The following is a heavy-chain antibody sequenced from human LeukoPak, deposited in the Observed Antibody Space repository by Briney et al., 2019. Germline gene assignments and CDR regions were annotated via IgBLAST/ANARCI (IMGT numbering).Heavy chain of an antibody. V-gene: IGHV1-2*02. J-gene: IGHJ4*02. D-gene: IGHD2-21*01. CDR2: INPNSGDT. CDR1: GYTFNGYY. Sequence: ASVKVSCKASGYTFNGYYMHWVRQAPGQGLEWMGWINPNSGDTKYAQKFQGRVTMARDTSINTAYMGLTSLRSDDTAVYYCARDVTGGIAAWVYWGQGTLVTVSS. CDR3: ARDVTGGIAAWVY.